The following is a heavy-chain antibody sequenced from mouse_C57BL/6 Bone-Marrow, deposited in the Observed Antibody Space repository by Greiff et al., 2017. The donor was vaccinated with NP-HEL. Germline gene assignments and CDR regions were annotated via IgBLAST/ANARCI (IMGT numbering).Heavy chain of an antibody. CDR1: GFNIKNTY. J-gene: IGHJ4*01. CDR3: ARITAVVAPYYAMAY. CDR2: IDPAIGNT. D-gene: IGHD1-1*01. Sequence: VQLQQSVAELVRPGASVKLSCTASGFNIKNTYMHWVKQSPEQGLEWIGRIDPAIGNTKYAPHFQGKATITADTSSNTAYLQLSSLTSEDTAIYYCARITAVVAPYYAMAYWGQGTSVTVSS. V-gene: IGHV14-3*01.